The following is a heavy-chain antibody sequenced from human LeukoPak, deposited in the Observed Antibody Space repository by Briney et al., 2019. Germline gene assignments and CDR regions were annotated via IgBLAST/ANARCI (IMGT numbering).Heavy chain of an antibody. CDR1: GFTFSNNY. Sequence: GGSLRLSCAASGFTFSNNYMSWVRQTPGKGLKWVSVIYVGGSAYYADSVKGRFTISGDSSKNTLYLQMNSLRAEDTAVYYCARLKIDGTHFDYWGQGTLVTVSS. CDR2: IYVGGSA. J-gene: IGHJ4*02. V-gene: IGHV3-53*01. D-gene: IGHD3-9*01. CDR3: ARLKIDGTHFDY.